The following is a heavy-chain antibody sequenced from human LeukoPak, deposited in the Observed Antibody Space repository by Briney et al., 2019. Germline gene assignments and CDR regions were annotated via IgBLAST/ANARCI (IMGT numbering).Heavy chain of an antibody. V-gene: IGHV4-4*02. CDR1: GGSISSSNW. D-gene: IGHD6-19*01. Sequence: SGTLSLTCAVSGGSISSSNWWSWVRQPPGKGLEWIGYIYYSGSTNYNPSLKSRVTISVDTSKNQFSLKLSSVTAADTAVYYCARRAGTFWFDPWGQGTLVTVSS. J-gene: IGHJ5*02. CDR2: IYYSGST. CDR3: ARRAGTFWFDP.